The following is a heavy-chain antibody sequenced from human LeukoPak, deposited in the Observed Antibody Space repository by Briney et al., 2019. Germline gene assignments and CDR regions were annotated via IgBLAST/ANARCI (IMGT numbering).Heavy chain of an antibody. V-gene: IGHV3-30*02. CDR1: GFTFSNYA. CDR3: AKERSGFYMDA. CDR2: ISYDGSSQ. D-gene: IGHD5-12*01. J-gene: IGHJ6*03. Sequence: GGSLRLSCAASGFTFSNYAMHWARQAPGKGLEWVTLISYDGSSQYYADSVKGRFTISRDNSKNTLYLQMNSLRAEDTAVYYCAKERSGFYMDAWGTGTTVTISS.